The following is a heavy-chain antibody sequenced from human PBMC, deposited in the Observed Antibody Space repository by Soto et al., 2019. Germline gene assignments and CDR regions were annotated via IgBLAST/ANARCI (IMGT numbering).Heavy chain of an antibody. Sequence: QVQLQESGPGLVKPSETLSLTCTVSGGSISPYYWSWIRQPPGKGLEWIGYVYYSGNTNYNPSLESPVTISVYTSRNRFSLNLTSATAADTAVYYCARKGAAASYAHYYIEVWGRGTAVTVSS. V-gene: IGHV4-59*01. CDR1: GGSISPYY. J-gene: IGHJ6*03. D-gene: IGHD6-13*01. CDR3: ARKGAAASYAHYYIEV. CDR2: VYYSGNT.